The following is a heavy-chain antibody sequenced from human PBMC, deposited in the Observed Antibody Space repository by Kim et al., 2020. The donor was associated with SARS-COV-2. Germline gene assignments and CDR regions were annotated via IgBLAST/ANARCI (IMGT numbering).Heavy chain of an antibody. D-gene: IGHD6-13*01. CDR1: GYIFTNHW. Sequence: GESLKISCKGSGYIFTNHWIAWVRQMPGKGLEWMAIIYPDDSDVRYSPSFQGQVTISTDNSISTTYLQLSRLKASDSAIYYCARTSIAAAAPFDYWAQGTLVTVTS. CDR2: IYPDDSDV. J-gene: IGHJ4*02. V-gene: IGHV5-51*01. CDR3: ARTSIAAAAPFDY.